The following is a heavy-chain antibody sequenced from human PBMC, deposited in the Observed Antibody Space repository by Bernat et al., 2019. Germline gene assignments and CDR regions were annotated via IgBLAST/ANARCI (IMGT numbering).Heavy chain of an antibody. CDR2: INPNSGGT. CDR3: ARNVGGWFDP. D-gene: IGHD3-3*01. J-gene: IGHJ5*02. CDR1: GYRGTGDE. Sequence: QVQLVQSGAEGKKKGEGVKVSCKASGYRGTGDEMHWVRQAPGQGLEWMGWINPNSGGTNYAQKFQGWVTMTRDTSISTAYMELSRLRSDDTAVYYCARNVGGWFDPWGQGTLVTVAS. V-gene: IGHV1-2*04.